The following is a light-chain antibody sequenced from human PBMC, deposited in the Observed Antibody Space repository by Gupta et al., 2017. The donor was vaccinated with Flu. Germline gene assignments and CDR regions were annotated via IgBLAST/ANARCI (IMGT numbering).Light chain of an antibody. J-gene: IGKJ3*01. Sequence: AIRMTQSPSSFSASTGDRVTITCRASQGISTYLAWYQQKPGKAPKLLIYAASTLQSGVPSRFIGSGSGTDFTLTITCLQSEDFASYYCQQDYNYPPTFGHGTKVDVK. CDR1: QGISTY. V-gene: IGKV1-8*01. CDR3: QQDYNYPPT. CDR2: AAS.